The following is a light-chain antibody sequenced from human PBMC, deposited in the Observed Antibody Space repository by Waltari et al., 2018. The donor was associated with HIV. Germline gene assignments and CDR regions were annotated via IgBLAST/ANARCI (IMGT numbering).Light chain of an antibody. CDR1: SRDVGSSNY. CDR3: SSSAGGDTLV. CDR2: EIT. Sequence: QSALTQPPSASGFPGQSVTISCTGTSRDVGSSNYVAWYQQYPGKAPNLLIYEITKRPSGVPDRFSGSKSGNTASLTVSGLQAEDEADYYCSSSAGGDTLVFGGGTKLTVL. J-gene: IGLJ3*02. V-gene: IGLV2-8*01.